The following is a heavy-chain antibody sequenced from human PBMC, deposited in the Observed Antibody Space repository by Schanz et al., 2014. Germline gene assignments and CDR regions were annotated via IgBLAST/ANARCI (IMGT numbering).Heavy chain of an antibody. CDR2: ISGRSSHI. Sequence: EVQLVESGGGLVKPGGSLRLSCEASEFTFSSYKMNWVRQAPGKGLEWVSSISGRSSHIYYADSVKGRFSISRDNAKNSLYLQLNSLRAEDTAVYYCARPRFDYGEVDYWGQGTLVTVSS. D-gene: IGHD4-17*01. CDR3: ARPRFDYGEVDY. CDR1: EFTFSSYK. J-gene: IGHJ4*02. V-gene: IGHV3-21*06.